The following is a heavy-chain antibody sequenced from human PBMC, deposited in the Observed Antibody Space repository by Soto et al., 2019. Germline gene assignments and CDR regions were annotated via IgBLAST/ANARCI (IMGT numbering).Heavy chain of an antibody. D-gene: IGHD4-17*01. Sequence: GSLRLSCAASGFTFSDYYMSWIRQAPGKGLEWVSYISSSGSTIYYADSVKGRFTISRDNAKNSLYLQMNSLRAEDTAVYYCARDRDYGDYVLDAFDIWGQGTMVTVSS. J-gene: IGHJ3*02. V-gene: IGHV3-11*01. CDR3: ARDRDYGDYVLDAFDI. CDR1: GFTFSDYY. CDR2: ISSSGSTI.